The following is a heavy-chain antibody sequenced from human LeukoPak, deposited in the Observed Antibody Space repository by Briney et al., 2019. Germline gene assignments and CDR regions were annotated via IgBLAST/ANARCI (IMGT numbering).Heavy chain of an antibody. CDR1: GVSISGYY. V-gene: IGHV4-59*01. J-gene: IGHJ2*01. D-gene: IGHD4-23*01. CDR2: IYYNGST. Sequence: SETLSLTCSVSGVSISGYYWSWIRQPPGKGLEWIGFIYYNGSTNYNPSLKSRITISVDTSKNQFSLKLNSVTAADTAIFYCARIRRYDYDGFRPGWVYWYFDVWGRGTLVTVSS. CDR3: ARIRRYDYDGFRPGWVYWYFDV.